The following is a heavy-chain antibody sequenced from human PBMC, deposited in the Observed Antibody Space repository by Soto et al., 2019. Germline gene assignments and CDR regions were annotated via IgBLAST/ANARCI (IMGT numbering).Heavy chain of an antibody. J-gene: IGHJ3*02. CDR1: GYTFTNSYD. V-gene: IGHV1-8*01. CDR2: MSPNSGTT. Sequence: ASVKVSCKASGYTFTNSYDISWVRQATGQGLEWMGWMSPNSGTTSYAQKFQGRVTITRNTSMSTAYMELSSLRSEDTAVYYCARESPGTVTVPQFNAFDIWGQGTMVTVSS. CDR3: ARESPGTVTVPQFNAFDI. D-gene: IGHD4-17*01.